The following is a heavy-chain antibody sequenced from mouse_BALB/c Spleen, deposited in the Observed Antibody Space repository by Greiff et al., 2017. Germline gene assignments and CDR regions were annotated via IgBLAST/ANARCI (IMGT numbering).Heavy chain of an antibody. Sequence: EVQLQQSGPGLVKPSQSLSLTCSVTGYSITSGYYWNWIRQFPGNKLEWMGYISYDGSNNYNPSLKNRISITRDTSKNQFFLKLNSVTTEDTATYYCARGGGLLWLPFDYWGQGTTLTVSS. J-gene: IGHJ2*01. CDR2: ISYDGSN. CDR3: ARGGGLLWLPFDY. D-gene: IGHD2-2*01. CDR1: GYSITSGYY. V-gene: IGHV3-6*02.